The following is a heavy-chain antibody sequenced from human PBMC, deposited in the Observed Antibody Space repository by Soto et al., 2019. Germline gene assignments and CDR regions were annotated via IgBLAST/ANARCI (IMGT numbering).Heavy chain of an antibody. Sequence: QVQLQESGPGLVKPSQTLSLTCTVSGGSISSGDYYWSWIRQPPGKGLEWIGYIYYSGSTYYNPSLKSRVTISVDPSKHQSSLKMSSVTAADTAVYHCAGTWGYDSSGYYFERYWGQGTLVTVSS. CDR1: GGSISSGDYY. CDR3: AGTWGYDSSGYYFERY. V-gene: IGHV4-30-4*01. D-gene: IGHD3-22*01. J-gene: IGHJ4*02. CDR2: IYYSGST.